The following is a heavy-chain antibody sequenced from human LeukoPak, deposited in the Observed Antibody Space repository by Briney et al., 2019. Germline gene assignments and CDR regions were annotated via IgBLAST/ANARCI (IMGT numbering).Heavy chain of an antibody. CDR2: IQYDGSNK. CDR1: GFTFSNYG. Sequence: PGGSLRLSCAASGFTFSNYGMHWVRQAPGKGLEWVAFIQYDGSNKYYADSVKGRFTISRDNSRNTLYLQMNSLRAEDTAVYYCAKEGDLVGATYYFDYWGQGDLVTVSS. V-gene: IGHV3-30*02. D-gene: IGHD1-26*01. CDR3: AKEGDLVGATYYFDY. J-gene: IGHJ4*02.